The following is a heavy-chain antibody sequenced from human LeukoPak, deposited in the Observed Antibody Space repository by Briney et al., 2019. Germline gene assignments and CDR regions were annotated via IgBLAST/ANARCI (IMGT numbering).Heavy chain of an antibody. Sequence: GGSLRLSCAASGLTFSDYSMTWVRQAPGKGLFWVSGISAGGGSTYYADSVKGRFTISRDNSGNTLYLQMNSLRAEDTAVYYCAKDAAGPEYWGQGTLVTVSS. V-gene: IGHV3-23*01. D-gene: IGHD6-13*01. CDR1: GLTFSDYS. J-gene: IGHJ4*02. CDR3: AKDAAGPEY. CDR2: ISAGGGST.